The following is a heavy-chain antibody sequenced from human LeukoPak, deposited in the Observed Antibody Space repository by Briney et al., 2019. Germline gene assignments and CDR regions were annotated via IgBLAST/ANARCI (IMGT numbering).Heavy chain of an antibody. Sequence: GGSLRLSCAASGFTFSSYWMSWGRQAPGKGLEWVGDIKQDGSEKYYVDSVKGRFTISTDNSENTLYLQMNSRRDEDTAIYYCAKEGTPMVPPYFDYWGKGTLIAVSS. V-gene: IGHV3-7*01. CDR3: AKEGTPMVPPYFDY. CDR1: GFTFSSYW. D-gene: IGHD5-18*01. J-gene: IGHJ4*02. CDR2: IKQDGSEK.